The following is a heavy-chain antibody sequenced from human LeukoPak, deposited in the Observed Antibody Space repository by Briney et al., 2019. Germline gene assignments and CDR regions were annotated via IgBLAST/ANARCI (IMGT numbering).Heavy chain of an antibody. Sequence: PSETLSLTCTVSGGSISSSSYYWGWIRQPPGKGLEWIGSIYYSGSTYYNPSLKSRVTISVDTSKNQFSLKLSSVTAADTAVYYCARDAPAYCSSTSCYSPLDYWGQGTLVTVSS. V-gene: IGHV4-39*07. CDR3: ARDAPAYCSSTSCYSPLDY. CDR2: IYYSGST. D-gene: IGHD2-2*02. J-gene: IGHJ4*02. CDR1: GGSISSSSYY.